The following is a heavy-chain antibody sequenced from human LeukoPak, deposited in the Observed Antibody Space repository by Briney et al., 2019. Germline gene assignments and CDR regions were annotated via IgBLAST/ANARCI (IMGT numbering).Heavy chain of an antibody. Sequence: PSETLSLTCAVYGESFSGSYWSWICQPPGKGLEWIGEINHSGSTNYNPSLKSRVTMSVDTSKNQFSLNLSSVTAADTAVYYCARGLGSSGWYDYWGQGTLVTVSS. J-gene: IGHJ4*02. CDR3: ARGLGSSGWYDY. V-gene: IGHV4-34*01. CDR2: INHSGST. CDR1: GESFSGSY. D-gene: IGHD6-19*01.